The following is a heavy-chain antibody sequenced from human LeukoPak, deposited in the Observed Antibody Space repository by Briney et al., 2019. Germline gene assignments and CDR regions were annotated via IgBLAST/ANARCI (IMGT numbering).Heavy chain of an antibody. J-gene: IGHJ4*02. CDR3: ARAATYDFWSGYREYDY. CDR2: FKPNSGGA. D-gene: IGHD3-3*01. Sequence: APVKVSCKPSRYTFTGYYMQWVRQAPGQGGKWMGWFKPNSGGANYAQKFQGRVTMTRDTSISTAYMELSRVRSDDTAVYYCARAATYDFWSGYREYDYWGQGTLVTVSS. CDR1: RYTFTGYY. V-gene: IGHV1-2*02.